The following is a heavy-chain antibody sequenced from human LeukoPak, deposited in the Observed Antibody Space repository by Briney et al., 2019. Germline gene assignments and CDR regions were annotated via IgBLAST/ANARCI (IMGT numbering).Heavy chain of an antibody. CDR1: GDFISSGDHY. CDR3: VRGRSTGTIGY. D-gene: IGHD2-2*01. Sequence: SETLSLTCTVSGDFISSGDHYWNWIRQAPGKGLEWIGYIFHSGSTYYNPSLRSRLTVSLDTSKNQFSLKLTSVTAADSAVYYCVRGRSTGTIGYWGQGTLVTVSS. V-gene: IGHV4-30-4*01. CDR2: IFHSGST. J-gene: IGHJ4*02.